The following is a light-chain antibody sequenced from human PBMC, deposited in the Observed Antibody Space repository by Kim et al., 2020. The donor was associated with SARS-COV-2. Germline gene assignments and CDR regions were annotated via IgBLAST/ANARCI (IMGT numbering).Light chain of an antibody. CDR1: KLGDKY. V-gene: IGLV3-1*01. CDR2: QDS. Sequence: SVSPGQTASITCSGDKLGDKYACWYQQKPGQSPVLVIYQDSKRTSGIPERFSGSNSGNTATLTISGTQAMDEADYHCQAWDSSTEVFGGGTQLTVL. CDR3: QAWDSSTEV. J-gene: IGLJ2*01.